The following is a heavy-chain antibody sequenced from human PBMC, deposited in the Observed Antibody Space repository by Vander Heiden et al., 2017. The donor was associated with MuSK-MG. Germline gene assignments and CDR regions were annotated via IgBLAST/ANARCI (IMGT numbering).Heavy chain of an antibody. CDR3: AKASPSKGGGGRAPFDY. D-gene: IGHD2-21*01. V-gene: IGHV3-23*01. Sequence: VQLLESGGGLVQPGGSLRLSCAASGFTFSSYARSWVRQGPGKGLEWVSAISGSGGSTYYADSVKGRFTISRDNSKNTLYLQMNSLRAEDTAVYYCAKASPSKGGGGRAPFDYWGQGTLVTVSS. J-gene: IGHJ4*02. CDR1: GFTFSSYA. CDR2: ISGSGGST.